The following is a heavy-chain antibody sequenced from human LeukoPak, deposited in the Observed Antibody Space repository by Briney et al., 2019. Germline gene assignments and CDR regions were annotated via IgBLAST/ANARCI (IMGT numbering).Heavy chain of an antibody. J-gene: IGHJ4*02. V-gene: IGHV1-8*01. CDR1: GYSFTNYD. Sequence: GASVKVSCKVSGYSFTNYDINWVRQAPGQGLEWIGWMTPNSGEAGSVQKFQGRLTMTRDTSITTAYMELRRLMSEDTAVYYCARGPFFEIAAAGFDYWDQGTLVTVSS. D-gene: IGHD6-13*01. CDR2: MTPNSGEA. CDR3: ARGPFFEIAAAGFDY.